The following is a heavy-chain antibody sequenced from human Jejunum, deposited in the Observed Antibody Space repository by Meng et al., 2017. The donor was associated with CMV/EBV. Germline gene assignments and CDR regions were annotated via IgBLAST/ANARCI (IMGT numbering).Heavy chain of an antibody. Sequence: EVQLLEFGGALLQPGGSLRLSCTASAFTFSSYAMGWVRQAPGKGLEWVSIISGSDHRTNYADSVKGRFTVSRDNSKNTVYLQMESLRVEDTAVYYCVKDSGNWNNHFDYWGQGTLVTVSS. CDR1: AFTFSSYA. J-gene: IGHJ4*02. CDR3: VKDSGNWNNHFDY. V-gene: IGHV3-23*01. CDR2: ISGSDHRT. D-gene: IGHD1/OR15-1a*01.